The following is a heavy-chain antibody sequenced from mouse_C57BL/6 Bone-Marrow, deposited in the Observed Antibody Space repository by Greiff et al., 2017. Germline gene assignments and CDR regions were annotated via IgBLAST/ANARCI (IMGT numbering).Heavy chain of an antibody. CDR2: IWTGGGT. V-gene: IGHV2-9-1*01. CDR1: GFSLTSYA. Sequence: VQLQQSGPGLVAPSQSLSITCTVSGFSLTSYAISWVRQPPGTGLEWLGVIWTGGGTNYTSALKSRLSISKYNSKSQVFLKMNSLQTDDTARYYCATYSNYPAGFAYWGQGTLVTVSA. CDR3: ATYSNYPAGFAY. D-gene: IGHD2-5*01. J-gene: IGHJ3*01.